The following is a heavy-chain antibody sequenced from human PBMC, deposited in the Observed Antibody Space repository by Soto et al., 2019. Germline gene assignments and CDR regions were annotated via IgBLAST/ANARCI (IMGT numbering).Heavy chain of an antibody. J-gene: IGHJ4*02. CDR3: ARGSGSYRYFDY. Sequence: RLRETLSLTCAVSGGSISSSNWWSLVRQPPGKGLEWIGEIYHSGSTNYNPSLKSRVTISVDKSKNQFSLKLSSVTAADTAVYYCARGSGSYRYFDYWGQGTLVTVSS. D-gene: IGHD1-26*01. CDR1: GGSISSSNW. V-gene: IGHV4-4*03. CDR2: IYHSGST.